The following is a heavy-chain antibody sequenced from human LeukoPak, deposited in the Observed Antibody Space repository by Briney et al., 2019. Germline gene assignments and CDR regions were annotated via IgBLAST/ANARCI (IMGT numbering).Heavy chain of an antibody. D-gene: IGHD3-22*01. CDR3: AREDYYYDSSGYQYYFDY. J-gene: IGHJ4*02. CDR1: GFTFSSYW. CDR2: INSDGTST. V-gene: IGHV3-74*01. Sequence: GGSLRLSCAASGFTFSSYWMHWVRQAPGKGLVWVSRINSDGTSTTYADSVQGRFTISRDNAKNTLYLQMNSLRAEDTAVYYCAREDYYYDSSGYQYYFDYWGQGTLVTVSS.